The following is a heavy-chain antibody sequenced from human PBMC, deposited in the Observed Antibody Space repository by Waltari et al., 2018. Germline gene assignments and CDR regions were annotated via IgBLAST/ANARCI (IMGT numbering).Heavy chain of an antibody. CDR2: ISGWGGST. Sequence: EVQLLESGGGLVQPGGSLRLSCAASGFTFSSYAMSWVRQAPGKGLEWVSAISGWGGSTYYADSVKCRFTISRDNSKNTLYLQMNSLRAEDTAVYYCAKVLNYYGSGSYGYGMDVWGQGTTVIVSS. V-gene: IGHV3-23*01. CDR3: AKVLNYYGSGSYGYGMDV. CDR1: GFTFSSYA. D-gene: IGHD3-10*01. J-gene: IGHJ6*02.